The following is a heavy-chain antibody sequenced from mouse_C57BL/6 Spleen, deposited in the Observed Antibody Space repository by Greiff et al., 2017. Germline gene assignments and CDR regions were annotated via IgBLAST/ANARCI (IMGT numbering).Heavy chain of an antibody. CDR2: IDPNSGGP. J-gene: IGHJ2*01. CDR3: ARDGSSFDY. D-gene: IGHD1-1*01. V-gene: IGHV1-72*01. Sequence: QVQLKQPGAELVKPGASVKLSCKASGYTFPSYWMHWVQQRPGRGLEWIGRIDPNSGGPKYNEKFKSKATLTVDKPSSTAHMQLSSLTSDDSAVYYYARDGSSFDYWGQGTTLTVSS. CDR1: GYTFPSYW.